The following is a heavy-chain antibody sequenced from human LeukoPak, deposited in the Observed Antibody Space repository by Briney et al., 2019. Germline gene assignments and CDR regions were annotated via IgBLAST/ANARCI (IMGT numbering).Heavy chain of an antibody. V-gene: IGHV3-73*01. CDR3: AKDVGGSRDAFDI. D-gene: IGHD2-15*01. J-gene: IGHJ3*02. CDR2: IRSKANSYAT. CDR1: GFTFSGSA. Sequence: PGGSLRLSCAASGFTFSGSAMHWVRQASGKGLEWVGRIRSKANSYATAYAASVKGRFTISRDDSKNTAYLQMNSLRAEDTAVYYCAKDVGGSRDAFDIWGQGTLVTVSS.